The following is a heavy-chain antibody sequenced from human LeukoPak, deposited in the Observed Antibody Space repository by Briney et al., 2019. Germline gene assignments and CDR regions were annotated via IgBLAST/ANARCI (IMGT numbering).Heavy chain of an antibody. J-gene: IGHJ6*02. D-gene: IGHD3-10*01. V-gene: IGHV3-23*01. CDR2: ISGSGGST. CDR3: AKRGITMLRGVRYYYGMDV. Sequence: GGSLRLSCAASGFTFSSYAMSWVRQAPGKGLEWVSAISGSGGSTYYADSVKGRFTISRDNSKNTLYLQMNSLRAEDTAVYYCAKRGITMLRGVRYYYGMDVWGQGTTVTVSS. CDR1: GFTFSSYA.